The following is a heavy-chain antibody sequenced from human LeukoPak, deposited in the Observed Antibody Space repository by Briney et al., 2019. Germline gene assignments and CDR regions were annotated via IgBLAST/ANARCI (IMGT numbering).Heavy chain of an antibody. CDR1: GFTFSSNY. Sequence: GGSLRLSCAASGFTFSSNYMSWVRQAPGKGLDWVSAISGSGGSTYYADSVKGRFTISRDNSKNTLYLQMNSLRAEDTAVYYCAKDSEGAAYSRWGQGTLVTVSS. V-gene: IGHV3-23*01. CDR2: ISGSGGST. D-gene: IGHD2-15*01. CDR3: AKDSEGAAYSR. J-gene: IGHJ4*02.